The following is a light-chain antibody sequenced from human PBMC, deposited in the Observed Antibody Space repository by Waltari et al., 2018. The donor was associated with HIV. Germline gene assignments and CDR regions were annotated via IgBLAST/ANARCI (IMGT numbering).Light chain of an antibody. J-gene: IGLJ2*01. CDR1: GLGSKS. Sequence: YVLTQPPSVSAAPGQTARLSCDGNGLGSKSVHWYQQKPGQAPVVVVYDNYDRASNTPARISGSKSGNVATLTVARVEAADESDFHCQVWDGNSGQVVFGGGTRLIV. CDR3: QVWDGNSGQVV. CDR2: DNY. V-gene: IGLV3-21*02.